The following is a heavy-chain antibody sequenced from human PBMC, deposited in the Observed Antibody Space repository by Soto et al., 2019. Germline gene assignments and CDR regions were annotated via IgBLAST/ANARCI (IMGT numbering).Heavy chain of an antibody. CDR3: ARAAYYDFWSGSAPDY. V-gene: IGHV1-18*01. J-gene: IGHJ4*02. CDR1: GYTFTSYG. Sequence: QVQLVQSGAEVKKPGASVKVSCKASGYTFTSYGISWVRQAPGQGLEWMGWISAYNGNTNYAQKLQGRVTMTTDTSTSTADMELRSLRSDDTAVYYCARAAYYDFWSGSAPDYWGQGTLVTVSS. D-gene: IGHD3-3*01. CDR2: ISAYNGNT.